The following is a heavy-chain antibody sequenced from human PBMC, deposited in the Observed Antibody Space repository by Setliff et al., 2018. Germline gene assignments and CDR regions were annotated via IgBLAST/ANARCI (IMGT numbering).Heavy chain of an antibody. CDR3: ARALPSIHIDY. J-gene: IGHJ4*02. V-gene: IGHV3-30-3*01. CDR2: ISYDGTYK. D-gene: IGHD6-6*01. CDR1: GFTFTSYD. Sequence: PGGSLRLSCAASGFTFTSYDIHWVRQAPGKGLEWVAVISYDGTYKNFVDSVKARFTISRDNSKDTLYLQMNSLRSEDTAVYYCARALPSIHIDYWGQGTLV.